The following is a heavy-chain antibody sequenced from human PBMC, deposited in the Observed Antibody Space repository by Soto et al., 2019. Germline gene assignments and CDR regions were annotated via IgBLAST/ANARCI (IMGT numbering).Heavy chain of an antibody. J-gene: IGHJ6*02. Sequence: AASVKVSCKASGFTFTSSAVQWVRQARGQRLEWIGWIVVGSGNTNYAQKFQERVTITRDMSTSTAYMELSSLRSEDTAVYYCAAVPTTARFYGMDVWGQGTTVTVSS. V-gene: IGHV1-58*01. CDR2: IVVGSGNT. CDR3: AAVPTTARFYGMDV. D-gene: IGHD4-17*01. CDR1: GFTFTSSA.